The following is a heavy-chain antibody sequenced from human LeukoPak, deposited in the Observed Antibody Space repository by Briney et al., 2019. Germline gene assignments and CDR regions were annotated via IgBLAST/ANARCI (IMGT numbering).Heavy chain of an antibody. CDR2: FFSSGYT. V-gene: IGHV3-66*01. J-gene: IGHJ6*03. CDR3: ARDGDYYYMDV. CDR1: GFSVSSNY. D-gene: IGHD3-16*01. Sequence: PGGSLRLSCAASGFSVSSNYMSWVRQAPGKGLEWVSVFFSSGYTKYADSVKGRFIISRDNSENTLDLQMNSLRAEDTAVYYCARDGDYYYMDVWGKGTTVTVSS.